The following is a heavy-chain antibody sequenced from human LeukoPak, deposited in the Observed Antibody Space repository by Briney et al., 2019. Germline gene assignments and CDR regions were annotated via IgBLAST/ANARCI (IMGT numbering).Heavy chain of an antibody. D-gene: IGHD6-19*01. V-gene: IGHV3-48*01. CDR3: ARPTTSGWHPH. CDR1: GFTFSDYD. Sequence: PGGSLRLSCAASGFTFSDYDMNWIRQAPGTGLEWVSYITGSSSSKYYADSVKGRFTISRDNAKNSLYLQMNSLRAEDTAVYYCARPTTSGWHPHWGQGTMVTVSS. J-gene: IGHJ3*01. CDR2: ITGSSSSK.